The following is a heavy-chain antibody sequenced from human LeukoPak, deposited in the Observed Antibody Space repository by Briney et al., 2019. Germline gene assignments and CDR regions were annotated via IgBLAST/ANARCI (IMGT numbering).Heavy chain of an antibody. J-gene: IGHJ5*02. CDR2: ISYSGST. Sequence: SETLSLTCSVSGGSINSYYWSWIRQSPEKGLEWIGYISYSGSTNYNPSLKSRVTISLDTSKNQFSLKLSSVTAADSAIYYCARAPTWFDTWGRGTLVTVSS. CDR3: ARAPTWFDT. V-gene: IGHV4-59*01. CDR1: GGSINSYY.